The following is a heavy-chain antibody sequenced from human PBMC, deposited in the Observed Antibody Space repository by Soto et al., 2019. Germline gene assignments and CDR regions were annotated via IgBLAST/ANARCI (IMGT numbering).Heavy chain of an antibody. J-gene: IGHJ5*02. Sequence: GGSLRLSCAAPGFTFSSYAMSWVRQAPGKGLEWISYISSSGRSIYYADSVKGRFTISRDSAKSSVYLQMNSLRDEDTAMYYCLRESVDSGSSHERNWFDPWGRGTLLTVSS. CDR1: GFTFSSYA. CDR3: LRESVDSGSSHERNWFDP. V-gene: IGHV3-48*02. D-gene: IGHD1-26*01. CDR2: ISSSGRSI.